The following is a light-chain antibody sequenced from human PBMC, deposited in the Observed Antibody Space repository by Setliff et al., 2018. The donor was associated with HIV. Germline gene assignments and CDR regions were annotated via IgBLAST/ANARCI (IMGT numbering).Light chain of an antibody. J-gene: IGLJ1*01. CDR1: RSDIGTYNY. Sequence: QSALTQPASVSGSPGQSITISCTGSRSDIGTYNYVSWYQQHPGKAPKLIIYDVSNRPSGVSDRFSGSKSGNTASLTISGVQAEDEADYYCSSYTTSSTRVLGTGTKVTVL. CDR2: DVS. V-gene: IGLV2-14*01. CDR3: SSYTTSSTRV.